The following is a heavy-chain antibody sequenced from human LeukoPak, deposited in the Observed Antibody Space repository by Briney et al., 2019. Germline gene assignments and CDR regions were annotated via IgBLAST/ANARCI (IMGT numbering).Heavy chain of an antibody. V-gene: IGHV4-4*07. CDR2: IHASGTT. Sequence: PSETLSLICIVSGGSISNYFWTWIRQPAGKGLEWIGRIHASGTTNSPPSLKTRVTLSLDTSKNQSSLNLSSVTAADTAVYYCAREDANTTTGRALDYWGQGALVTVSS. CDR3: AREDANTTTGRALDY. CDR1: GGSISNYF. D-gene: IGHD1-14*01. J-gene: IGHJ4*02.